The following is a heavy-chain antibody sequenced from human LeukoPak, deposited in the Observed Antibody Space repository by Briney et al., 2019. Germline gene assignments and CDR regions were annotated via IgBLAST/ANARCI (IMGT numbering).Heavy chain of an antibody. J-gene: IGHJ4*02. D-gene: IGHD3-10*01. Sequence: GESLQISCQGSGYSFASYWIGWVRQMPGKGLDWMGIIYPGDSDTRYSPSFQGQVTISADKSINTAYLQWSSLKASDTAMYFCARQGSYLDYWGQGSLVTVSS. V-gene: IGHV5-51*01. CDR1: GYSFASYW. CDR3: ARQGSYLDY. CDR2: IYPGDSDT.